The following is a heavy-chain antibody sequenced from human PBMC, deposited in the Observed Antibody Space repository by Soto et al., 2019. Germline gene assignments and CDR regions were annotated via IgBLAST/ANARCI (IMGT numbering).Heavy chain of an antibody. CDR1: GGTFSSYA. Sequence: GASVKVSCKASGGTFSSYAISWVLQAPGQGLEWMGGIIPIFCTANYAQKFQGRVTITADESTSTAYMELSSLRSEDTAVYYCARRARSFYYFDYWGQGTLVTVSS. D-gene: IGHD1-26*01. J-gene: IGHJ4*02. CDR2: IIPIFCTA. CDR3: ARRARSFYYFDY. V-gene: IGHV1-69*13.